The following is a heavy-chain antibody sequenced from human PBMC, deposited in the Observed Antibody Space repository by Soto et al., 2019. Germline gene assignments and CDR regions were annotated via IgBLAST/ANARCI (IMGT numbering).Heavy chain of an antibody. Sequence: QVQLQESGPGLVKPSQTLSLTCTVSGGSISSGGYYWSWIRQHPGKGLEWIGYIYYSGSTYYNPSLKSRLTISVDTSKNQFSLKLSSVTAADTAVYYCARVLDFWSGYYEGWFDPWGQGTLVTVSS. D-gene: IGHD3-3*01. CDR2: IYYSGST. CDR3: ARVLDFWSGYYEGWFDP. V-gene: IGHV4-31*03. CDR1: GGSISSGGYY. J-gene: IGHJ5*02.